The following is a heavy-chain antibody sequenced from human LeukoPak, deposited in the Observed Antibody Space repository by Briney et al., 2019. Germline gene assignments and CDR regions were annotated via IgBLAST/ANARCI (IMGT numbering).Heavy chain of an antibody. V-gene: IGHV3-64*01. J-gene: IGHJ4*02. CDR2: IGYGGDT. CDR3: ARVGGSGSFDS. Sequence: PGGSLRLSCAASGFTISSDSMHWIRRAPGKGLEYVSAIGYGGDTYYANSVKGRFTISRDNSKNTLYLQMGSLRPEDMAVYYCARVGGSGSFDSWGQGTLVTVSS. D-gene: IGHD6-19*01. CDR1: GFTISSDS.